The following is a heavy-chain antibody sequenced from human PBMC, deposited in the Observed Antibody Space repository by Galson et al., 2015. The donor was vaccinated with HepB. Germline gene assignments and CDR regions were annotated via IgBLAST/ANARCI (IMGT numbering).Heavy chain of an antibody. J-gene: IGHJ6*02. V-gene: IGHV1-18*01. CDR1: GGTFSSYA. D-gene: IGHD3-9*01. CDR2: ISAYNGNT. CDR3: AREGRYFDWLFVSYYYYGMDV. Sequence: SVKVSCKASGGTFSSYAISWVRQAPGQGLEWMGWISAYNGNTNYAQKLQGRVTMTTDTSTSTAYMELRSLRSDDTAVYYCAREGRYFDWLFVSYYYYGMDVWGQGTTVTVSS.